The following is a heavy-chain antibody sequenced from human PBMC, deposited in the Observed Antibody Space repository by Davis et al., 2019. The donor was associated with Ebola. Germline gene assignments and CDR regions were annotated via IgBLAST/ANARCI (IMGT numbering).Heavy chain of an antibody. V-gene: IGHV4-59*12. Sequence: MPSETLSLTCTVSGGSISSYYWSWIRQPPGKGLEWIGYIYYSGSTYYNPSLKSRVTISVDTSKNQFSLKLSSVTAADTAVYYCARDVATWGQGTLVTVSS. CDR2: IYYSGST. CDR3: ARDVAT. J-gene: IGHJ5*02. CDR1: GGSISSYY.